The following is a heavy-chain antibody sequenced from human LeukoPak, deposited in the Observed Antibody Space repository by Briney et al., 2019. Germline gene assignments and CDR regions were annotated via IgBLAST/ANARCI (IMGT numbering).Heavy chain of an antibody. D-gene: IGHD2-15*01. Sequence: GASVKVSCKASGYTFTSYGISWVRQAPGQGLEWMGWISAYNGNTNYAQKLQGRVTMTTDTSTSTAYMELRSLRSDDTAVYYCARGGTDIVVVVAATPSGNWFDPWGQGTLVTVSS. CDR2: ISAYNGNT. CDR1: GYTFTSYG. CDR3: ARGGTDIVVVVAATPSGNWFDP. J-gene: IGHJ5*02. V-gene: IGHV1-18*01.